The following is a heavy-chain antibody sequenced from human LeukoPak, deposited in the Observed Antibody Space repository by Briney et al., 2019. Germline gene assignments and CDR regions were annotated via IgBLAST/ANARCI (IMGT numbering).Heavy chain of an antibody. J-gene: IGHJ4*02. CDR3: ARGRGMRAAAGTKGPALGY. D-gene: IGHD6-13*01. CDR1: GGSISSSSYY. V-gene: IGHV4-39*07. Sequence: SETLSLTCTVSGGSISSSSYYWGWIRQPPGKGLEWIGSIYYSGSTSYNPSLKSRVTISVDTSKNQFSLKLSSVTAADTAVYYCARGRGMRAAAGTKGPALGYWGQGTLVTVSS. CDR2: IYYSGST.